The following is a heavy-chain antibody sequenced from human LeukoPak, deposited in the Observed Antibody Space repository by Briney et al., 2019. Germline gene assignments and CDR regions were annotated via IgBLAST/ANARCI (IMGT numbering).Heavy chain of an antibody. CDR2: IIPIFGTA. Sequence: SVKVSRKASGGTFSSYAISWVRQAPGQGLEWMGGIIPIFGTANYAQKFQGRVTITADESTSTAYMELSSLRSEDTAVYYCAREEGYCSGGSCYSAYYYGMDVWGKGTTVTVSS. CDR3: AREEGYCSGGSCYSAYYYGMDV. D-gene: IGHD2-15*01. CDR1: GGTFSSYA. V-gene: IGHV1-69*13. J-gene: IGHJ6*04.